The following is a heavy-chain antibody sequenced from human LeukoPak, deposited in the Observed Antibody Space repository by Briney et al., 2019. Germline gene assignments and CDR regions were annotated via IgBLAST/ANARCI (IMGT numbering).Heavy chain of an antibody. CDR2: INPNNGGT. J-gene: IGHJ4*02. Sequence: ASVKVSCKASGYTFTGYYMHWVRQAPGQGLEWMGRINPNNGGTNYAQKLQGRVTMTTDTSTSTAYMELRSLRSDDTAVYYCARDSGGQRLFDYWGQGTLVTVSS. CDR3: ARDSGGQRLFDY. CDR1: GYTFTGYY. V-gene: IGHV1-2*06. D-gene: IGHD6-25*01.